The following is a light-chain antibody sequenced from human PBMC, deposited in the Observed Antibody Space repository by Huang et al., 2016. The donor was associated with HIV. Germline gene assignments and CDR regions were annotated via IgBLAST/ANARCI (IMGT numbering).Light chain of an antibody. CDR3: HQYNNWLLS. V-gene: IGKV3-15*01. CDR2: GSS. CDR1: RSVITN. Sequence: EIVMTQSPATLSVSPGQRVTLSCRANRSVITNIAWYQQRNGQAPRLLIYGSSTRAPGIPARFSGSVSGTDFSLTISSLQSEDFALYYCHQYNNWLLSFGGGTRV. J-gene: IGKJ4*01.